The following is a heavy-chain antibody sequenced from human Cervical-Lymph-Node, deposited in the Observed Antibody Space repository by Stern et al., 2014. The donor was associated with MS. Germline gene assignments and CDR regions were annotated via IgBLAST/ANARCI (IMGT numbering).Heavy chain of an antibody. CDR2: ISNSGPNI. CDR1: GFRFSDFY. Sequence: VQLVESGGGLVKPGGSLRLSCAGSGFRFSDFYMTWIRKSPERGLEWVSDISNSGPNIYYADSVQGRFTISRDHSKNSLVLELNSLRVEDAGTYYCARRKRSYDYWGQGTLVTVSS. CDR3: ARRKRSYDY. V-gene: IGHV3-11*01. J-gene: IGHJ4*02.